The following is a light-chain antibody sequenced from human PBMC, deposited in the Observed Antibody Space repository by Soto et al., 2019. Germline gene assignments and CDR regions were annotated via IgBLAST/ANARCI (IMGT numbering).Light chain of an antibody. CDR2: AAS. J-gene: IGKJ3*01. Sequence: EIVLTQSPGTLSLSPGERATLSCRASQSINNRYLAWYQQKPGQAPRLLIYAASSRATGIPDRFSGSGSGTDFTLTISRLESEDFAVYYCQQFGISPGFTFGPGTKVDIK. CDR3: QQFGISPGFT. V-gene: IGKV3-20*01. CDR1: QSINNRY.